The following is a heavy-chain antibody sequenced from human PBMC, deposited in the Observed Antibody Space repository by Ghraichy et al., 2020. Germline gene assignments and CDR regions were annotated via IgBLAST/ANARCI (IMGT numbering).Heavy chain of an antibody. CDR2: IYYSGST. D-gene: IGHD2-2*02. J-gene: IGHJ3*02. CDR3: ARGRYCSSTSCYSSDAFDI. V-gene: IGHV4-30-4*07. Sequence: SETLSLTCAVSGGSISSGGYSWSWIRQPPGKGLEWIGYIYYSGSTYYNPSLKSRVTISVDTFKNQFSLKLSSVTAADTAVYYCARGRYCSSTSCYSSDAFDIWGQGTMVTVSS. CDR1: GGSISSGGYS.